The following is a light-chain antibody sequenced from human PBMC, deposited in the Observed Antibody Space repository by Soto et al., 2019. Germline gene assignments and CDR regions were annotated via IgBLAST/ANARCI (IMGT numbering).Light chain of an antibody. CDR2: GAS. CDR3: HQYNKWPPYT. Sequence: EIVMTQSPATLSVSPGERATLSCRASQSVSSNLAWYQQKHGQAPRLLIYGASTRATGIPPSFSGSGSGTEFTLTISSLQSEEFAVYYCHQYNKWPPYTFGQGTKLEIK. CDR1: QSVSSN. V-gene: IGKV3-15*01. J-gene: IGKJ2*01.